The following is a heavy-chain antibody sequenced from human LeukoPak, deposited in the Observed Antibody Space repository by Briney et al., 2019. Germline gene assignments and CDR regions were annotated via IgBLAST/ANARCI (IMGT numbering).Heavy chain of an antibody. CDR1: GGSISSSSYY. D-gene: IGHD2-15*01. Sequence: SETLSLTCTVSGGSISSSSYYWGWIRQPPGKGLEWIGSIYYSGSTYYNPSLKSRVTISVDTSKNQFSLKLSSVTAADTAVYYCARASGGSYPYFDYWGQGTLVTVSS. CDR2: IYYSGST. V-gene: IGHV4-39*07. J-gene: IGHJ4*02. CDR3: ARASGGSYPYFDY.